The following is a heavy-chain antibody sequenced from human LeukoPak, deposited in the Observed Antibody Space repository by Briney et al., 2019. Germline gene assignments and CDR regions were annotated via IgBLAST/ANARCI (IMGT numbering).Heavy chain of an antibody. V-gene: IGHV4-39*01. CDR3: ATHYSNSADYYYMDV. Sequence: PSETLSLTCTVSGGSISSSSYYWGWIRQPPGKGLEWIGSIYYSGSTYYNPSLKSRVTISVDTSKNQFSPKLSSVTAADTAVYYCATHYSNSADYYYMDVWGKGTTVTVSS. J-gene: IGHJ6*03. D-gene: IGHD4-11*01. CDR1: GGSISSSSYY. CDR2: IYYSGST.